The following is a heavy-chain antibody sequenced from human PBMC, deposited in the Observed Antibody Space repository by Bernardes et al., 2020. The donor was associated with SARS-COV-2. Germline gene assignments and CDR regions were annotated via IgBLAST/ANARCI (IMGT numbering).Heavy chain of an antibody. CDR2: IVVGSGNT. CDR1: GFTFTSSA. Sequence: SVKVSCKASGFTFTSSAMQWVRQARGQRLEWIGWIVVGSGNTNYAQKFQERVTITRDMSTSTAYMELSSLRSEDTAIYYCAKGSFGVELLHAFDIWGQGTMVTVSS. J-gene: IGHJ3*02. V-gene: IGHV1-58*02. CDR3: AKGSFGVELLHAFDI. D-gene: IGHD3-3*01.